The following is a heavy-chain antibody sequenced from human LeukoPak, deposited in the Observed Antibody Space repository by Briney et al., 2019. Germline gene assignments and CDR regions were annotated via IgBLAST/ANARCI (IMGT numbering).Heavy chain of an antibody. CDR2: IYYSGST. CDR3: AGTYYYDSSGYYHYSL. CDR1: GYSISSGYY. J-gene: IGHJ4*02. V-gene: IGHV4-61*01. Sequence: KPSETLSLTCTVSGYSISSGYYWGWIRQPPGKGLEWIGYIYYSGSTNYNPSLKSRVTISVDTSKNQFSLKLSSVTAADTAVYYCAGTYYYDSSGYYHYSLWGQGTLVTVSS. D-gene: IGHD3-22*01.